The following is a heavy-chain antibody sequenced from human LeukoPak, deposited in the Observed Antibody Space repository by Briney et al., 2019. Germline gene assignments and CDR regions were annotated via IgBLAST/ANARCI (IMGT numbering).Heavy chain of an antibody. Sequence: ASVKVSCKASGYTFTSSDFNWVRQATGQGLEWMGWISAYNGNTNYAQKLQGRVTMTTDTSTSTAYMELRSLRSDDTAVYYCARGIPDYDFWSGYYSTDYYGMDVWGQGTTVTVSS. CDR3: ARGIPDYDFWSGYYSTDYYGMDV. D-gene: IGHD3-3*01. CDR1: GYTFTSSD. J-gene: IGHJ6*02. V-gene: IGHV1-18*01. CDR2: ISAYNGNT.